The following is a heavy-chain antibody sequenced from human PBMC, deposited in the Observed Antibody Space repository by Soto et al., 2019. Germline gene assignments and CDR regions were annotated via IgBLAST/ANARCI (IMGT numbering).Heavy chain of an antibody. Sequence: QVQLVQSGAEVKKPGSSVKVSCKASGGTFSSYTISWVRQAPGQGLEWMGRIIPILGIANYAQKFQGRVPLTADKSTSTPYMELRSLRSEDTAVYYCASDPRIVVVTAIPYYYGMDVWGQGPTVTVSS. V-gene: IGHV1-69*02. D-gene: IGHD2-21*02. CDR2: IIPILGIA. CDR1: GGTFSSYT. J-gene: IGHJ6*02. CDR3: ASDPRIVVVTAIPYYYGMDV.